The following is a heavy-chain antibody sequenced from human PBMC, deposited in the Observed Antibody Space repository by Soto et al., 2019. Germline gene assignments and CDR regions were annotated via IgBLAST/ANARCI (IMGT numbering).Heavy chain of an antibody. CDR2: IYYSGST. CDR3: ARDKWIVVVPAPLRPYAMDV. Sequence: WETLSLTCTVSGGCGSSGSYYWGGIRQPPGKGLEWIGYIYYSGSTNYNPFLKSRVTISVDTSKNQFSLKLSSVTAADTAVYYCARDKWIVVVPAPLRPYAMDVPGPAPTLTVSS. D-gene: IGHD2-2*01. V-gene: IGHV4-61*01. CDR1: GGCGSSGSYY. J-gene: IGHJ6*02.